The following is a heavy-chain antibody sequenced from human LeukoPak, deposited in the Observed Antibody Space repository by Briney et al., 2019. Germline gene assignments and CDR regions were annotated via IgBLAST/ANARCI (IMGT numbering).Heavy chain of an antibody. CDR3: ARDRYSSGWTTKYYYGMDV. CDR1: GFTVSSNY. CDR2: IYSGGST. Sequence: GGSLRLSCAASGFTVSSNYMSWVRQAQGKGLEWVSVIYSGGSTYYADSVKGRFTISRHNSKNTLYLQMNSLRAEDTAVYYCARDRYSSGWTTKYYYGMDVWGQGTTVTVSS. D-gene: IGHD6-19*01. J-gene: IGHJ6*02. V-gene: IGHV3-53*04.